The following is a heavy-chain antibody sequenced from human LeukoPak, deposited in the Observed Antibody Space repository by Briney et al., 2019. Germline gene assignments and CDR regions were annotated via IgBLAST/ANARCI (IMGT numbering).Heavy chain of an antibody. V-gene: IGHV5-51*01. CDR1: GYSFTSYW. CDR3: VKGVSGTYFGMDV. J-gene: IGHJ6*02. CDR2: IYLGDSDT. Sequence: GESLKISCKGSGYSFTSYWIGWVRQMPGKGLEWMRIIYLGDSDTTYSPSFQGQVTISADKSNTTAYLQWSSLRASDTAMYYCVKGVSGTYFGMDVWGQGTSVTVFS. D-gene: IGHD3-10*01.